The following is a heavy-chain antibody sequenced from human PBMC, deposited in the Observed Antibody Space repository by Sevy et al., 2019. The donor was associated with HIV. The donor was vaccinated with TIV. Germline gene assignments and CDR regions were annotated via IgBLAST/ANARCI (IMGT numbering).Heavy chain of an antibody. CDR1: GFTFSSYN. Sequence: GGSLRLSCAASGFTFSSYNMHWVRQAPGKGLEWVSSINSISTYIYYADSVKGRFTISRDNAKNSLYLQMNSLRAEDTAVYYCARGPDYYDSSGYYYQWGQGTLVTVSS. V-gene: IGHV3-21*01. CDR3: ARGPDYYDSSGYYYQ. D-gene: IGHD3-22*01. J-gene: IGHJ4*02. CDR2: INSISTYI.